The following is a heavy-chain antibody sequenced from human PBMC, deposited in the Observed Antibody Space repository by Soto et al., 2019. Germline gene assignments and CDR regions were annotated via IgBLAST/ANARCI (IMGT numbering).Heavy chain of an antibody. D-gene: IGHD3-3*01. Sequence: PEKGLEWMGIINPSGGSTSYAQKFQGRVTMTRDTSTSTVYMELSSLRSEDTAVYYCASTHVLRFLEWLRSDYYYGMDVWGQGTTVTVS. V-gene: IGHV1-46*01. J-gene: IGHJ6*02. CDR2: INPSGGST. CDR3: ASTHVLRFLEWLRSDYYYGMDV.